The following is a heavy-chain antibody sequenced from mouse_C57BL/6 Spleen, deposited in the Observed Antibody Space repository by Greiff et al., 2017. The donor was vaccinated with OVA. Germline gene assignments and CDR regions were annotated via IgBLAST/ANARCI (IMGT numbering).Heavy chain of an antibody. V-gene: IGHV1-82*01. CDR3: ARERVTGDYFDY. CDR1: GYAFSSSW. D-gene: IGHD4-1*01. Sequence: VQLQQSGPELVKPGASVKISCKASGYAFSSSWMNWVKQRPGKGLEWIGRIYPGDGDTNYNGKFKGKATLTADKSSSTAYMQLSSLTSEDSAVYFCARERVTGDYFDYWGQGTTLTVSS. CDR2: IYPGDGDT. J-gene: IGHJ2*01.